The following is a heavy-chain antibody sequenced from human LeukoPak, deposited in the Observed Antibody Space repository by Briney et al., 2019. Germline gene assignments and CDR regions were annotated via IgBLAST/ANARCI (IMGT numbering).Heavy chain of an antibody. J-gene: IGHJ4*01. Sequence: GGSLRLSCVPSGFSFSNHYMSWLRPAPGKGLEWGSYISAAAAAIYYADSVRGRFTISRDNAKKSLYLQMDSLRAEDTAVYFCARGYCSDSVCHAFIFDSWGHGTLVTVSA. CDR3: ARGYCSDSVCHAFIFDS. V-gene: IGHV3-11*01. CDR2: ISAAAAAI. CDR1: GFSFSNHY. D-gene: IGHD2-15*01.